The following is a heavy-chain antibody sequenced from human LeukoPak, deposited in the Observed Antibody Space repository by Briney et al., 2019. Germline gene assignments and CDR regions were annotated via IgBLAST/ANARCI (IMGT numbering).Heavy chain of an antibody. CDR1: GDSVSNYSAA. J-gene: IGHJ4*02. CDR2: TYYRSKWYN. V-gene: IGHV6-1*01. Sequence: SQTLSLTCAISGDSVSNYSAAWNWIRQSPSRGLEWLGRTYYRSKWYNDYAVSVKSRITINPDTSKNQFSLRLNSVTPEDTAVYYCARDKGGSAASGLLDYWGQGTLVTVSS. CDR3: ARDKGGSAASGLLDY. D-gene: IGHD2-15*01.